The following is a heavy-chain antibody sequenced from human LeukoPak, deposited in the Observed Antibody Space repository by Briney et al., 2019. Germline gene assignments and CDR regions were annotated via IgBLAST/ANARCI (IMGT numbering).Heavy chain of an antibody. V-gene: IGHV4-59*01. CDR2: ISYSRST. J-gene: IGHJ4*02. CDR3: ARGERPGCDY. D-gene: IGHD6-6*01. CDR1: GGSITSYY. Sequence: SETLSLTCTVSGGSITSYYWSWIRQPPGKGLEWIRYISYSRSTNYNPSLKSRATMSLDTSKNQFSLNLNSVTAADTAVYYCARGERPGCDYRGQGTLVTVSS.